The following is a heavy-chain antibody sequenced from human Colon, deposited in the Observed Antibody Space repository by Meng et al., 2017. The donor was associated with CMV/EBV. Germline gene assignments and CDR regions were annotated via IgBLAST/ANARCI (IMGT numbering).Heavy chain of an antibody. V-gene: IGHV3-53*01. J-gene: IGHJ4*01. Sequence: GESLKISCAASGFVVSSNYISWVRQAPGKGLEWVSMIYSETTGSSTYYGASVRGRFTISRDNSKNTLYLQMSSLRAEDSAVYYCAKSRVGDYSYFDYWGHGTLVTVSS. CDR3: AKSRVGDYSYFDY. CDR2: IYSETTGSST. D-gene: IGHD2-21*01. CDR1: GFVVSSNY.